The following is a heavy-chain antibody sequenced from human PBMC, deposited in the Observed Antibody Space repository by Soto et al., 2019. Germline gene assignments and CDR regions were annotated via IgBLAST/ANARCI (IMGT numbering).Heavy chain of an antibody. D-gene: IGHD6-19*01. CDR1: GGSFSTSG. J-gene: IGHJ3*01. V-gene: IGHV1-69*01. CDR3: ARERGHRPVAGSDAFDL. CDR2: IVPMYNTP. Sequence: QVQLVQSGAEVKKPGYSVKVSCRASGGSFSTSGINCVRQAPGEGLEWVGGIVPMYNTPVYARKFQDRVTITAVESTTTAYMELTTLTSDDTAVYFCARERGHRPVAGSDAFDLWGQGTMVTVSS.